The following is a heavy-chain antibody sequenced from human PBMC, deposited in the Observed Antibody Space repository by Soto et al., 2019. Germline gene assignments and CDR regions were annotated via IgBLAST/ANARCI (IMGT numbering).Heavy chain of an antibody. D-gene: IGHD5-18*01. CDR3: ARGVRNNYGYLPDH. CDR2: ISSSSSTI. CDR1: GFIFSNYG. J-gene: IGHJ4*02. V-gene: IGHV3-48*01. Sequence: PGGSLRLSCAASGFIFSNYGMNWVRQAPGKGLEWVSYISGSMEWVSYISSSSSTIYYTDSVKGRFTISRDNAKNSLYLQMNSLRAEDTAVYYCARGVRNNYGYLPDHWGQGT.